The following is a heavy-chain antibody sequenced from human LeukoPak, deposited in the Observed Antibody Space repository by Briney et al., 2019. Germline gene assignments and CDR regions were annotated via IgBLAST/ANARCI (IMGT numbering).Heavy chain of an antibody. V-gene: IGHV3-48*04. D-gene: IGHD3-10*02. CDR3: AELGITMIGGV. CDR2: ISSSGSTI. CDR1: GFTFSSYS. Sequence: GGSLRLSCAASGFTFSSYSMNWVRQAPGKGLECVSYISSSGSTIYYADSVKGRFTISRDNAKNSLYLQMNSLRAEDTAVYYCAELGITMIGGVWGKGTTVTISS. J-gene: IGHJ6*04.